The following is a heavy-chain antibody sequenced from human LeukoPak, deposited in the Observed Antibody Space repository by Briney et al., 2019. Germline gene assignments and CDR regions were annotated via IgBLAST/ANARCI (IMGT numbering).Heavy chain of an antibody. CDR3: AREYIVVVPAASYYMDV. Sequence: SVKVSCKASGYTFTSYGLSWVRQPPGQGLEWMGWLNAYNGNTNYEQKLQGRVTMTTDTSTSTAYMELRSLRSDDTAVYYCAREYIVVVPAASYYMDVWCKGTTVTVSS. V-gene: IGHV1-18*01. D-gene: IGHD2-2*01. CDR2: LNAYNGNT. CDR1: GYTFTSYG. J-gene: IGHJ6*03.